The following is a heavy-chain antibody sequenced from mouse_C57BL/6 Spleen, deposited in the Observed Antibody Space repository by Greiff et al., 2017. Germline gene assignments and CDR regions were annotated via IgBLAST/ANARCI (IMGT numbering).Heavy chain of an antibody. CDR2: IHPNSGST. Sequence: VQLQQSGAELVKPGASVKLSCKASGYTFTSYWLHWVKQRPGQGLEWIGMIHPNSGSTNYNEKFKSKATLTVDKSSSTAYMQLSSLTSEDSAVYYCARKGAWAYAMDYWGQGTSVTVSS. CDR1: GYTFTSYW. D-gene: IGHD3-1*01. CDR3: ARKGAWAYAMDY. J-gene: IGHJ4*01. V-gene: IGHV1-64*01.